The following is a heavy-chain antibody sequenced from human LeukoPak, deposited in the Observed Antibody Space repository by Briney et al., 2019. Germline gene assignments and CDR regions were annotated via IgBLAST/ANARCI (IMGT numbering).Heavy chain of an antibody. CDR3: AKEYYYGSGSYPQSPFDY. Sequence: GGSLRLSCAASGFTFSSYGMHWVRQAPGKGLEWVAVISYDGSNKYYADSVKGRFTISRDNSKNTLYLQMNSLRAEDTAVYYCAKEYYYGSGSYPQSPFDYWGQGTLVTVSS. D-gene: IGHD3-10*01. J-gene: IGHJ4*02. CDR1: GFTFSSYG. V-gene: IGHV3-30*18. CDR2: ISYDGSNK.